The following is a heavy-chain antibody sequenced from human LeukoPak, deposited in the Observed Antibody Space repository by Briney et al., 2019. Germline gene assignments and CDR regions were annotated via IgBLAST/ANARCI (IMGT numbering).Heavy chain of an antibody. CDR2: INPSGDT. J-gene: IGHJ2*01. CDR1: GASVSSGGYY. V-gene: IGHV4-61*02. CDR3: ARGFSTGWYFDP. Sequence: SETLSLTCSVSGASVSSGGYYWSWIRQPAGKEMEWIGRINPSGDTNYNPSLKSRVTMSIQTSENQLFLNLISVTAADTALYYCARGFSTGWYFDPWGRGTQVTVSS. D-gene: IGHD6-19*01.